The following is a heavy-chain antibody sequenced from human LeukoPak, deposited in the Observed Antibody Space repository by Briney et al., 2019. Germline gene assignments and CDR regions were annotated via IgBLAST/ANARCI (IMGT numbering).Heavy chain of an antibody. J-gene: IGHJ4*02. V-gene: IGHV7-4-1*02. CDR1: GYSFIRIA. D-gene: IGHD1-26*01. CDR2: INTNTGNP. CDR3: ARELGGTGDY. Sequence: ASVKVSCRPLGYSFIRIAWNWVGRAPGQGLEWMGWINTNTGNPTYAQGFTGRFVFSLDTSDSTAYLQISSLKAEDTAVYYCARELGGTGDYWGQGTQVTVSS.